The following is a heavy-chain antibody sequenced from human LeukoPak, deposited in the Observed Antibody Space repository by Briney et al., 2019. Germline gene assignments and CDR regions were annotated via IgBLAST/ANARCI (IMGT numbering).Heavy chain of an antibody. J-gene: IGHJ4*02. CDR2: IYPGDSDT. V-gene: IGHV5-51*01. CDR1: GSTFTSFW. D-gene: IGHD5-12*01. CDR3: AVGPNGGYADY. Sequence: GGSLEISCQGSGSTFTSFWIGWVRQLPGKGLEWMGIIYPGDSDTSYSPSFQGQVSISADKSISTAYLQWSSLKASDTAMYYCAVGPNGGYADYWGQGTLVTVSS.